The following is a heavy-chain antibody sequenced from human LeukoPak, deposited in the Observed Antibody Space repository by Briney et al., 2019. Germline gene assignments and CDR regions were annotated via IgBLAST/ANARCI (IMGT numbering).Heavy chain of an antibody. CDR2: IYYSGST. D-gene: IGHD5-24*01. CDR3: AREMATGYYXXGXDV. J-gene: IGHJ6*02. V-gene: IGHV4-59*01. CDR1: GGSISSYY. Sequence: PSETLSLTCTVSGGSISSYYWSWIRQPPGKGLEWIGYIYYSGSTNYNPSLKSRVTISVDTSKNQFSLKLSSVTAADTAVYYCAREMATGYYXXGXDVWGQGTTVTVSS.